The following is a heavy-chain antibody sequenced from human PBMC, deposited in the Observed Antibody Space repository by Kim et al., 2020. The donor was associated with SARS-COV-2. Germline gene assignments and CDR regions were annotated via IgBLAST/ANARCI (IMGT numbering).Heavy chain of an antibody. CDR3: ARDDFLATYYYDSSGYRSQGMDV. CDR2: IYYSGST. V-gene: IGHV4-30-4*01. CDR1: GGSISSGDYY. Sequence: SETLSLTCTVSGGSISSGDYYWSWIRQPPGKGLEWIGYIYYSGSTYYNPSLKSRVTISVDTSKNQFSLKLSSVTAADTAVYYCARDDFLATYYYDSSGYRSQGMDVWGKGTTGTVSS. D-gene: IGHD3-22*01. J-gene: IGHJ6*04.